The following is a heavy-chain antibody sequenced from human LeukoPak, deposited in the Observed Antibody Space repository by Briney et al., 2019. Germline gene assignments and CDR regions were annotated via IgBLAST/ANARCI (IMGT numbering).Heavy chain of an antibody. Sequence: SETLSLTCTVSGYSINSGYYWGWIRQPPGKGLEWIGSIYHSGSTCYNPSLKSRVTISVDTSKNQFSLKLSSVTAADTAVYYCARFAQWPKYYFDYWGQGTLVTVSS. D-gene: IGHD6-19*01. CDR3: ARFAQWPKYYFDY. J-gene: IGHJ4*02. CDR1: GYSINSGYY. V-gene: IGHV4-38-2*02. CDR2: IYHSGST.